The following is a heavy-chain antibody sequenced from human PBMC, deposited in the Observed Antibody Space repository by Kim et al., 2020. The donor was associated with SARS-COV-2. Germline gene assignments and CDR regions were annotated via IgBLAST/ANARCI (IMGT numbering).Heavy chain of an antibody. D-gene: IGHD3-3*01. CDR3: AKDSAPFERVLGLSYYNSRSRSYHIVS. Sequence: GGSLRLSCAASGFTFSSCAMSWVRQAPGKGLEWVSTISGSGQNTFYADSVKGRFSIARDNSRDTLYLRMNNLRAEDTAVYYCAKDSAPFERVLGLSYYNSRSRSYHIVSWGQGTLVPVST. CDR2: ISGSGQNT. J-gene: IGHJ5*02. V-gene: IGHV3-23*01. CDR1: GFTFSSCA.